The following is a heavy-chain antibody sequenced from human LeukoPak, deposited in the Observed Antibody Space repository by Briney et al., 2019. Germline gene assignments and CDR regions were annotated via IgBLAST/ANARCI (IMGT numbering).Heavy chain of an antibody. CDR2: FDPEDGET. CDR1: GYTLTELS. J-gene: IGHJ4*02. D-gene: IGHD6-19*01. CDR3: ARPLGYSSGWYTSFDY. V-gene: IGHV1-24*01. Sequence: GASVKVSCKVSGYTLTELSMHWVRQAPGKGLEWMGGFDPEDGETIYAQKFQGRVTMTEDTSTDTAYMELSSLRSEDTAVYYCARPLGYSSGWYTSFDYWGQGTLVTVSS.